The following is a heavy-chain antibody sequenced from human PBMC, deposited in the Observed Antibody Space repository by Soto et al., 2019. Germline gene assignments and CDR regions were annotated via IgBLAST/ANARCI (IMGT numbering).Heavy chain of an antibody. CDR2: IYRTGSA. Sequence: LSLTCTVSGGSISSTSYWSWIRQPPGMGLQWIGYIYRTGSAVYNPSLNSRVTLSVDTSKNQFSLKLTSVTAADTAVYYCARDGAAMTGYSNFDYWGQGTLVTVSS. V-gene: IGHV4-59*01. J-gene: IGHJ4*02. CDR1: GGSISSTSY. CDR3: ARDGAAMTGYSNFDY. D-gene: IGHD3-9*01.